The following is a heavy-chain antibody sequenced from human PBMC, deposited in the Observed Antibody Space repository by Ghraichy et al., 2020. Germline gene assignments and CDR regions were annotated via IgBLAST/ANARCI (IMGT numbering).Heavy chain of an antibody. J-gene: IGHJ2*01. D-gene: IGHD4-23*01. Sequence: WETLSLTCTVSGGSVSTENYYWSWIRQPPGKRLEWIGYSYYSGSTTYNPSLRSRVTISVDTSKNQFSLKLSSVTAADTAVYYCARAVGGRDWYFDLWGRGTLVIVSS. CDR2: SYYSGST. CDR1: GGSVSTENYY. CDR3: ARAVGGRDWYFDL. V-gene: IGHV4-61*01.